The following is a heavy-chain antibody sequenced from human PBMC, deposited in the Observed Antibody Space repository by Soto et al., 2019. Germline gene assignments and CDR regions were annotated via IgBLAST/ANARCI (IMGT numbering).Heavy chain of an antibody. Sequence: QVHLVQSGADVKTSGASVKVSCKASGFTLSNYFMHWIRQAPGQGLEWMGIINPSAGAVSYAQKFQGRVTMPWDTPTNTVHMDLNSLTSEDTAVYYCAREPPLACYFDYWGQGSLVTVSS. J-gene: IGHJ4*02. D-gene: IGHD6-13*01. CDR3: AREPPLACYFDY. CDR1: GFTLSNYF. V-gene: IGHV1-46*01. CDR2: INPSAGAV.